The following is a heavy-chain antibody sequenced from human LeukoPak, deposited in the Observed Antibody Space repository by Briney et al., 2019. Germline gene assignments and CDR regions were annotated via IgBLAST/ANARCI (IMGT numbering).Heavy chain of an antibody. CDR2: IYSGGST. Sequence: GGSPRLSCAASGFTVSSNYMSWVRQAPGKGLEWVSVIYSGGSTYYADSVKGRFTISRHNSKNTLYLQMNSLRAEDTAVYYCARGPGIAAAGTDYWGQGTLVTVSS. CDR3: ARGPGIAAAGTDY. D-gene: IGHD6-13*01. V-gene: IGHV3-53*04. CDR1: GFTVSSNY. J-gene: IGHJ4*02.